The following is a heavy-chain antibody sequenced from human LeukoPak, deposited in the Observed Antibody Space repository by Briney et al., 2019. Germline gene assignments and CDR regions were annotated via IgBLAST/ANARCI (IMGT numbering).Heavy chain of an antibody. V-gene: IGHV3-30*04. D-gene: IGHD3-16*02. Sequence: GRSLRLSCVASGVTFSSYAMHWVRQAPGKGLEGVAVISYDGSSKYYADSVKGRFTTSRDNSKNTLYLQMNSLRAEDTAVYYCAREDYVWGSYRYYFDYWGQGTLVTVSS. J-gene: IGHJ4*02. CDR2: ISYDGSSK. CDR1: GVTFSSYA. CDR3: AREDYVWGSYRYYFDY.